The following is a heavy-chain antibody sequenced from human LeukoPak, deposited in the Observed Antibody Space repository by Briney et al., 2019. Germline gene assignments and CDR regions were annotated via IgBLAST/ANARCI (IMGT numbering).Heavy chain of an antibody. V-gene: IGHV4-59*12. CDR3: ARGRGYYYGSGSYYSY. D-gene: IGHD3-10*01. CDR1: GGSISSYY. J-gene: IGHJ4*02. CDR2: IYYSGST. Sequence: SETLSLTCTVSGGSISSYYWSWIRQPPGKGLEWIGYIYYSGSTNYNPSLKSRVTISVDTSKNQFSLKLSSVTAADTAVYYCARGRGYYYGSGSYYSYWGQGTLVTVSS.